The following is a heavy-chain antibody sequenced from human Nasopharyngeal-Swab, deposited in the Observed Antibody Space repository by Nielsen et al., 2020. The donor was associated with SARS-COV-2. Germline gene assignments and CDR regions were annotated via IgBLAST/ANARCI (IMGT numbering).Heavy chain of an antibody. D-gene: IGHD3-10*01. V-gene: IGHV4-31*02. CDR3: ARAFGELLFGGMDV. J-gene: IGHJ6*02. CDR2: IYYSGST. CDR1: GGSISSGGYY. Sequence: LSLTCAVSGGSISSGGYYWSWIRQPPGKGLEWIGYIYYSGSTYYNPSLKSRVTISVDTSKNQFSLKLSSVTAADTAVYYCARAFGELLFGGMDVWGQGTTVTVSS.